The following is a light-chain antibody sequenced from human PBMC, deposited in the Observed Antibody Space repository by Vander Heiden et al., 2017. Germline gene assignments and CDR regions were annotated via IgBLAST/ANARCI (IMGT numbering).Light chain of an antibody. Sequence: VLTQSPATLSFSPGERATLPCRASQSVSSYLAWYQQKPGQAPRLLIYDASNRDTGIPARFSGSGSGTDFTLTISNLEPEDFATYYCQQRSNWPLTFGGGTKVEIK. CDR1: QSVSSY. CDR2: DAS. V-gene: IGKV3-11*01. CDR3: QQRSNWPLT. J-gene: IGKJ4*01.